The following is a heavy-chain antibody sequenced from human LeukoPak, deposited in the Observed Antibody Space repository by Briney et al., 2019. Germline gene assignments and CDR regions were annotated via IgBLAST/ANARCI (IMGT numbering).Heavy chain of an antibody. CDR3: AGSYGDYITGAYAFDV. D-gene: IGHD4-17*01. V-gene: IGHV4-61*01. CDR2: IYYSGST. J-gene: IGHJ3*01. Sequence: SETLSLTCTVSGGSIDNDTYYWTWIRQHPGKGLEWIGYIYYSGSTNYNPSLKSRLTISVDTSKNQFSLKLSSVTAADTAVYYCAGSYGDYITGAYAFDVWGQGTMVTVSS. CDR1: GGSIDNDTYY.